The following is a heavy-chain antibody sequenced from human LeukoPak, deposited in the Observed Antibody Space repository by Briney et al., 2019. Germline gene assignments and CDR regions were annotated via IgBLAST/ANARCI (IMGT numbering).Heavy chain of an antibody. D-gene: IGHD6-19*01. Sequence: GGSLRLSCAASGFTFSSYSMNWVRQAPGKGLELVSSISSSSSYIYYADSVKGRFTISRDNAKNSLYLQMNSLIAEDTAVYYCASLAVAAPDAFDIWGQGTMVTVSS. CDR1: GFTFSSYS. V-gene: IGHV3-21*01. CDR2: ISSSSSYI. J-gene: IGHJ3*02. CDR3: ASLAVAAPDAFDI.